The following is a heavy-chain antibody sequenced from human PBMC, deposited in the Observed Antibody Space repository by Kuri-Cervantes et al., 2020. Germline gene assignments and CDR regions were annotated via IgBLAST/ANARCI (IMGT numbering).Heavy chain of an antibody. Sequence: SVKVSCKASGCTFSSYSISWVRQAPGQGLEWMGWIIPRLGMANYAQKFQGRVTIPADKSTSTAYMELSSLRSEDTAVYYCARGLSRVPGSLHLITANHNWIDPWGQGTLVTVSS. CDR2: IIPRLGMA. CDR3: ARGLSRVPGSLHLITANHNWIDP. J-gene: IGHJ5*02. CDR1: GCTFSSYS. V-gene: IGHV1-69*10. D-gene: IGHD1-14*01.